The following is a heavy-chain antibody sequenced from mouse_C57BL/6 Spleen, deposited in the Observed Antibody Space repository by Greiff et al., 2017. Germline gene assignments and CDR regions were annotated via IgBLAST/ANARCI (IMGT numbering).Heavy chain of an antibody. Sequence: QVQLQQSGAELVKPGASVQLSCKASGYTFTSYWMQWVKQRPGQGLEWIGEIDPSDSYTNYNQKFKGKATLTVDTSSSTAYMQLSSLTSEDSAVYYCARDERSRDAMDYWGQGTSVTVSS. CDR1: GYTFTSYW. CDR3: ARDERSRDAMDY. J-gene: IGHJ4*01. V-gene: IGHV1-50*01. CDR2: IDPSDSYT. D-gene: IGHD3-3*01.